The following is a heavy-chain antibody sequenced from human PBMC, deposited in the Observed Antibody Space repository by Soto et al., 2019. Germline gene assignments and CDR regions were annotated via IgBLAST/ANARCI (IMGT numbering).Heavy chain of an antibody. V-gene: IGHV4-59*01. CDR2: IYYSGGT. D-gene: IGHD3-10*01. J-gene: IGHJ6*03. Sequence: QVQLQESGPGLVKPSETLSLTCTVSGGSISSYYWSWIRQPPGKGLEWIGYIYYSGGTNYNPSLKSRFTIPVDKSKHRFSLKLSSVTAADTAVYYCASYGSGSYYRYYYYMDVWGKGTTVTVSS. CDR3: ASYGSGSYYRYYYYMDV. CDR1: GGSISSYY.